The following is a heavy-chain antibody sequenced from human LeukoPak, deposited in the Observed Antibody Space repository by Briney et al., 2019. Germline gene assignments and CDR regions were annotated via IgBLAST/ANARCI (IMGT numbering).Heavy chain of an antibody. J-gene: IGHJ6*02. V-gene: IGHV3-64D*06. CDR3: VKGHTAHYYYYGMDV. CDR2: ISSNGGST. CDR1: GFTFSSYA. Sequence: GGSLRLSCSASGFTFSSYAMHWVRQAPGKGLEYVSAISSNGGSTYYADSVKGRFTISRDNSKNTLYLQMSSLRAEDTAVYYCVKGHTAHYYYYGMDVWGQRTTVTVSS.